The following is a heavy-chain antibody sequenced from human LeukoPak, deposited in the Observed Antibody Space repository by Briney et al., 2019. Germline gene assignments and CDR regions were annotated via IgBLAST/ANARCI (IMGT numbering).Heavy chain of an antibody. D-gene: IGHD5-12*01. CDR2: ISSSGITI. Sequence: PGGCLRLSCAASGFTFSNYYMSWFRQAPGKGLEWVSYISSSGITINYADSIKGRFTISRDNAKNSLYLQMNSLRAEDTAVYYCAREGGWVATPSSHWGQGTLVTVSS. CDR3: AREGGWVATPSSH. CDR1: GFTFSNYY. J-gene: IGHJ4*02. V-gene: IGHV3-11*01.